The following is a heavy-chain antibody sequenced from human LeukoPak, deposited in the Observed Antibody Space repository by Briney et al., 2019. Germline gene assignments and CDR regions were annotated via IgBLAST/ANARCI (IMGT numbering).Heavy chain of an antibody. Sequence: GGSLRLSCVGSGFNFRCYWMSWVRQAPGKGLKWVANIKPDGSQKYFVDSVRGRFTISRDNAKNSVYLQMTSLRAEDTALYYCVRDGMGGIKAFDMWGQGTVVTVSS. J-gene: IGHJ3*02. CDR1: GFNFRCYW. CDR2: IKPDGSQK. CDR3: VRDGMGGIKAFDM. V-gene: IGHV3-7*05. D-gene: IGHD3-10*01.